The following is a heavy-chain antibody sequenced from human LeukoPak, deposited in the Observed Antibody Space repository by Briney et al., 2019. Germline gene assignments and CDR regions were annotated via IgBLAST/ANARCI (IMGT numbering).Heavy chain of an antibody. CDR1: GYSISSGYY. D-gene: IGHD3-22*01. Sequence: SETLSLTCTVSGYSISSGYYWGWIRQPPGKGLEWIGSIFHSGSTYYNPSLKSRVAISVDTSKNQFSLKLSSVTAADTAVYYCARGSRRLYYDSSGYYYWGQGTLVTVSS. V-gene: IGHV4-38-2*02. J-gene: IGHJ4*02. CDR3: ARGSRRLYYDSSGYYY. CDR2: IFHSGST.